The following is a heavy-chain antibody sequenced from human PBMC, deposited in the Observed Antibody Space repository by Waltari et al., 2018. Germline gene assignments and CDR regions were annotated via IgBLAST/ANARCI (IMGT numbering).Heavy chain of an antibody. Sequence: VHVVASGGVFVTPGGSLRLSCTASGFTIGPYCMHWVRQVPGKGLVWVAGIKHDGSRTNDADPVKGRFAISGDNARNTVHLQMNGLRAEDTAVYYCGTLEAVGSWGQGTLVTVSS. V-gene: IGHV3-74*01. D-gene: IGHD2-2*03. CDR1: GFTIGPYC. CDR3: GTLEAVGS. J-gene: IGHJ5*02. CDR2: IKHDGSRT.